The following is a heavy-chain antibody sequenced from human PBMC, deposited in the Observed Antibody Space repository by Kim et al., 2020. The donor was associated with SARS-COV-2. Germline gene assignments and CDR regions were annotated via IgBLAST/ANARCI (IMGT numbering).Heavy chain of an antibody. V-gene: IGHV4-31*03. CDR3: ARDHYGYPIE. J-gene: IGHJ4*02. Sequence: SETLSLTCTVSGGSISSGGYYWSWIRQHPGKGLEWIGYIYYSGSTYYNPSLKSRVTISVDTSKNQFSLKLSSVTAADTAVYYCARDHYGYPIEWGQGTLVTVSS. D-gene: IGHD5-18*01. CDR2: IYYSGST. CDR1: GGSISSGGYY.